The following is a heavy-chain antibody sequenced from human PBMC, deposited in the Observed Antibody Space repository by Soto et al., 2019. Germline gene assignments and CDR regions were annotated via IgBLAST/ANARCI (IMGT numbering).Heavy chain of an antibody. D-gene: IGHD1-1*01. V-gene: IGHV1-58*02. J-gene: IGHJ6*03. CDR2: IVVGSGNT. CDR1: CFTFSRTA. CDR3: AFLNGTNPGYYYTVV. Sequence: GASVKVSCKDPCFTFSRTAMQWVRQSRGQSNEWIGWIVVGSGNTNYAQKFQERVTISRDMSTSTGYMELSSLRSEDTAVYYCAFLNGTNPGYYYTVVLRNGTPVSV.